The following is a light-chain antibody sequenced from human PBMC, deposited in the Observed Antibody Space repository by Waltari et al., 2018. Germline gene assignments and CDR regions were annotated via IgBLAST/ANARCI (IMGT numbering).Light chain of an antibody. Sequence: DIQMTQSPSSLSASVGARVTITCRASQSISTFLNWYQQKQGKAPNLLIFDASTWKGGVPSRFSGSGSGTDFTLTISSLQPEDFGIYYCQQSHNAPLTFGGGTKVEIK. CDR2: DAS. CDR1: QSISTF. V-gene: IGKV1-39*01. CDR3: QQSHNAPLT. J-gene: IGKJ4*01.